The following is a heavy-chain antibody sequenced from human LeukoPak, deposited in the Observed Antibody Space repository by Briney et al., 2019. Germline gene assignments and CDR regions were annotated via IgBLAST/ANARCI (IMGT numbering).Heavy chain of an antibody. D-gene: IGHD3-10*01. CDR1: GFTFDDYA. V-gene: IGHV3-9*01. J-gene: IGHJ3*02. Sequence: PGRSLRLSCAASGFTFDDYAMHWVRQAPGKGLEWVSGISWNSGSIGYADSVKGRFTISRDNAKNSLYLQMNSLRAEDTALYYCAKGRDFMVRDDAFDIWGQGAMVTVSS. CDR3: AKGRDFMVRDDAFDI. CDR2: ISWNSGSI.